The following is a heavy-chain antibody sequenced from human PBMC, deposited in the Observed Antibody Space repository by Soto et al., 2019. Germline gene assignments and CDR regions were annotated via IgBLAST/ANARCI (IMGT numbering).Heavy chain of an antibody. V-gene: IGHV4-34*01. CDR1: GGAFSGDY. J-gene: IGHJ4*02. CDR2: INHSRST. D-gene: IGHD2-21*02. Sequence: SETLSLTCAVYGGAFSGDYWSWIRHPPGNGREWIGEINHSRSTNYTPSLKSRVTISVDTSKNQFCLKLSCVTAADTDVYYCARVNRAYCGGDCYSGYFDYWGQGTLVTVSS. CDR3: ARVNRAYCGGDCYSGYFDY.